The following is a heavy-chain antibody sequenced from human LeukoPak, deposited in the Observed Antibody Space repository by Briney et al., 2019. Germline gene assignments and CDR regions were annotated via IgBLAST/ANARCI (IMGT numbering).Heavy chain of an antibody. Sequence: PSETLSLTCTVSGGSTSSGGYYWSWIRQHPGKGLEWIGNIYYSGSTYYNPSLKSRVTISVDTSKNQFSLKLSSVTAADTAVYYCAREGGSFFRYFDLWGRGTLVTVSS. D-gene: IGHD1-26*01. V-gene: IGHV4-31*03. CDR3: AREGGSFFRYFDL. CDR2: IYYSGST. J-gene: IGHJ2*01. CDR1: GGSTSSGGYY.